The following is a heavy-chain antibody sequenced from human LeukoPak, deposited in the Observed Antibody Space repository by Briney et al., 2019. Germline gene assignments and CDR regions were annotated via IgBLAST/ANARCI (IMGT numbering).Heavy chain of an antibody. CDR2: ISSSSSYI. V-gene: IGHV3-21*01. J-gene: IGHJ4*02. D-gene: IGHD6-13*01. Sequence: PGGSLRLSCAASGFTLSSYSMNWVRQAPGKGLEWVSSISSSSSYIYYADSVKGRFTISRDNAKNSLYLQMNSLRAEDTAVYYCAAGIAATLDYWGQGTLVTVSS. CDR3: AAGIAATLDY. CDR1: GFTLSSYS.